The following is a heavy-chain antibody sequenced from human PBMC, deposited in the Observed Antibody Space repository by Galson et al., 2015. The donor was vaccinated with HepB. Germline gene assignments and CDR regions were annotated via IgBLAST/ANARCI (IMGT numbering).Heavy chain of an antibody. CDR1: GLTFSSYG. CDR2: ISYDGSNK. CDR3: AKDLAYYYGSGPGIDY. J-gene: IGHJ4*02. V-gene: IGHV3-30*18. Sequence: LRLSCAASGLTFSSYGMHWVRQAPGKGLEWVAVISYDGSNKYYADSVKGRFTISRDNSKNTLYLQMNSLRAEDTAVYYCAKDLAYYYGSGPGIDYWGQGTLVTVSS. D-gene: IGHD3-10*01.